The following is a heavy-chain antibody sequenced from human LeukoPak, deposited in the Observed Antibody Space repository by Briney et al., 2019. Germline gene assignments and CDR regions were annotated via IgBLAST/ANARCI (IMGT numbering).Heavy chain of an antibody. D-gene: IGHD3-22*01. V-gene: IGHV5-51*01. CDR2: IYAGDSDT. J-gene: IGHJ4*02. CDR3: ARRSYDDNSGYFYFDY. CDR1: GYIFTNYW. Sequence: KAGESLKISCKASGYIFTNYWIAWVRQMPGKGLEYMGIIYAGDSDTRYGPSFQGQVTISADKSISTASLQWSSLKASDTAMYYCARRSYDDNSGYFYFDYWGQGTLVTVSS.